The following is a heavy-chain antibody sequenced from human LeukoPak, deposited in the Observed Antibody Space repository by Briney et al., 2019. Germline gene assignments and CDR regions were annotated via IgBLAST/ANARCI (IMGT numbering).Heavy chain of an antibody. CDR3: ARARGDCSSTSCLTNPKAWFDP. CDR2: IIPIFGTA. D-gene: IGHD2-2*01. CDR1: GGTFSSYA. V-gene: IGHV1-69*05. Sequence: ASVKVSCKASGGTFSSYAISWVRQAPGQGLEWMGGIIPIFGTANYAQKFQGRVTITTDESTSTAYMELSSLRSEDTAVYYCARARGDCSSTSCLTNPKAWFDPWGQGTLVTVSS. J-gene: IGHJ5*02.